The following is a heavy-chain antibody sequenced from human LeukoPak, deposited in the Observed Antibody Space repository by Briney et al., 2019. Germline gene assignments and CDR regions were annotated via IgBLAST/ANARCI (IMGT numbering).Heavy chain of an antibody. CDR2: ISSSGSTI. CDR1: GFTFSSYE. V-gene: IGHV3-48*03. J-gene: IGHJ5*02. Sequence: GGSLRLSCAASGFTFSSYEMNWVRQAPGKGLEWVSYISSSGSTIYYADSVEGRFTISRDNAKNSLYLQMNSLRAEDTAVYYCARGPLGWFDPWGQGTLVTVSS. D-gene: IGHD3-16*01. CDR3: ARGPLGWFDP.